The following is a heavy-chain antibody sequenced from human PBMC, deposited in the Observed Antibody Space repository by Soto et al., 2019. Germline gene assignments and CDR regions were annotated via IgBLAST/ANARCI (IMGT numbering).Heavy chain of an antibody. CDR1: GGTFSSYT. CDR2: IIPILGIA. CDR3: ARDKKVRGVIVTRDYYMDV. V-gene: IGHV1-69*04. D-gene: IGHD3-10*01. J-gene: IGHJ6*03. Sequence: ASVKVSCKASGGTFSSYTISWVRQAPGQGLEWMGRIIPILGIANYAQKFQGRVTITADKSTSTAYMELSSLRSEDTAVYYCARDKKVRGVIVTRDYYMDVWGKGTTVTVSS.